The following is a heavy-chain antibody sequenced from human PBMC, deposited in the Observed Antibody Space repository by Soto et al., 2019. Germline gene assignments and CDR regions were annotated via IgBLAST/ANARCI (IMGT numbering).Heavy chain of an antibody. J-gene: IGHJ6*02. CDR1: GFTFSSYG. V-gene: IGHV3-30*18. CDR3: AKAGSWYTCTYGGCGMDV. D-gene: IGHD6-13*01. CDR2: ISYDGSNK. Sequence: GGSLRLSCAASGFTFSSYGMHWVRQAPGKGLEWVAVISYDGSNKYYADSVKGRFTISRDNSKNTLYLQMNSLRAEDTAVYYCAKAGSWYTCTYGGCGMDVWGQGTTVTVSS.